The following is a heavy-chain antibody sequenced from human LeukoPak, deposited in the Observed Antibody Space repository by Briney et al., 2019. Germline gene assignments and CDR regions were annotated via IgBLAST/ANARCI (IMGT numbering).Heavy chain of an antibody. J-gene: IGHJ6*02. CDR3: ARDRMDYYYYYGMDV. CDR2: IYYSGST. CDR1: GGSISSYY. D-gene: IGHD2-8*01. V-gene: IGHV4-59*01. Sequence: SETLSLTCTASGGSISSYYWSWIRRPPGKGLEWIGYIYYSGSTNYNPSLKSRVTISVDTSKNQFSLKLSSVTAADTAVYYCARDRMDYYYYYGMDVWGQGTTVTVSS.